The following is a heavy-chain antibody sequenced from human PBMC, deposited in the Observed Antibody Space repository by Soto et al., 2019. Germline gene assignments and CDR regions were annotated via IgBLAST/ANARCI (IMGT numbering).Heavy chain of an antibody. D-gene: IGHD6-13*01. J-gene: IGHJ4*02. Sequence: PSETLSLTCSFSGDSVTSHYLTWIRQSPEKGLEWIGYMHYTGFSHYNPSLKSRLTISVDRSKNQFTLQLTSVTVADTAVYYWATSYGIAWYTYWGEGTQVTVSS. CDR1: GDSVTSHY. V-gene: IGHV4-59*02. CDR2: MHYTGFS. CDR3: ATSYGIAWYTY.